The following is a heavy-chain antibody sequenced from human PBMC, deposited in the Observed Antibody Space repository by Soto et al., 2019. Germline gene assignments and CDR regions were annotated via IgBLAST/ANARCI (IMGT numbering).Heavy chain of an antibody. V-gene: IGHV3-48*02. CDR1: GFTFSSYS. CDR3: AREKSYYGSGSYYNEPPEYFQH. CDR2: ISSSSSTI. Sequence: EVQLVESGGGLVQPGGSLRLSCAASGFTFSSYSMNWVRQAPGKGLEWVSYISSSSSTIYYADSVKGRFTISRDNAKNSLYLQMNSLRDEDTAGYYCAREKSYYGSGSYYNEPPEYFQHWGQGTLVTVSS. J-gene: IGHJ1*01. D-gene: IGHD3-10*01.